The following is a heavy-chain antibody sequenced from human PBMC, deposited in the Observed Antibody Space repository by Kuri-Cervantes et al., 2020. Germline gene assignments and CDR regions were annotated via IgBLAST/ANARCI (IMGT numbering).Heavy chain of an antibody. CDR1: GYTFTSYG. V-gene: IGHV1-18*01. Sequence: VKVSCKASGYTFTSYGISWVRQAPGQGLEWMGWISAYNGNTNYAQKLQGRVTMTTDTSTSTAYMELSSLRSEDTAVYYCARGFILQGEIYGFDYWGQGTLVTVSS. CDR3: ARGFILQGEIYGFDY. CDR2: ISAYNGNT. D-gene: IGHD4-17*01. J-gene: IGHJ4*02.